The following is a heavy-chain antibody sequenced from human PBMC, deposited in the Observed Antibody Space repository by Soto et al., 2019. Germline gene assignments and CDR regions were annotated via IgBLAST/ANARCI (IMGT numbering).Heavy chain of an antibody. CDR3: AKDLMHYYDSSGYYYYYYGMDV. V-gene: IGHV3-43*01. Sequence: PGGSLRLSCAASGFTFDDYTMHWVRQAPGKGLEWVSLISWDGGSTYYADSVKGRFTISRDNSKNSLYLQMNSLRTEDTALYYCAKDLMHYYDSSGYYYYYYGMDVWGQGTTVTRLL. J-gene: IGHJ6*02. D-gene: IGHD3-22*01. CDR1: GFTFDDYT. CDR2: ISWDGGST.